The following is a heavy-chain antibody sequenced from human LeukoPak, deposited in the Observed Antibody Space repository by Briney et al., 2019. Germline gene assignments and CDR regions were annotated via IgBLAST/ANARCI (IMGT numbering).Heavy chain of an antibody. CDR3: ARVVLGRSDAFDI. CDR1: RFIFSTYW. V-gene: IGHV3-74*01. J-gene: IGHJ3*02. CDR2: INSDGSRT. Sequence: GGSLRLSCAASRFIFSTYWMHWVRQAPGKGLVWVSRINSDGSRTNYADSVKGRFTISRDNAKNSLYLQMNSLRAEDTALYYCARVVLGRSDAFDIWGQGTMVTVSS.